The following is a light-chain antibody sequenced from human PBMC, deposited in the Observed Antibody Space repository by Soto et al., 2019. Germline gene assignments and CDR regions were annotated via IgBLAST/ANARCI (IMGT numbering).Light chain of an antibody. CDR2: DVS. CDR3: SSYPSSYTLV. V-gene: IGLV2-14*01. Sequence: QSALTQPASVSGSPGQSITISCTGTRSDVGGYNYVSWYQQHPGKAPKLMIYDVSNRPSGVSNRFSGSKSGNTASLTISGLQAEDEADYYCSSYPSSYTLVFGGGTKVTVL. J-gene: IGLJ2*01. CDR1: RSDVGGYNY.